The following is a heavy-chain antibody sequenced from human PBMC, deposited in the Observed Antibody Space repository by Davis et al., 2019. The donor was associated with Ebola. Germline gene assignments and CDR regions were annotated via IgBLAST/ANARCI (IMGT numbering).Heavy chain of an antibody. J-gene: IGHJ5*02. D-gene: IGHD2-8*01. CDR3: ARGLVRPPYCTNGVCYRSGFDP. Sequence: PSETLSLTCAVYGGSFSGYYWSWIRQPPGKGLEWIGEINHSGSTNYNPSLKSRVTISVDTSKNQFSLKLSSVTAADTAVYYCARGLVRPPYCTNGVCYRSGFDPWGQGTLVTVSS. CDR1: GGSFSGYY. CDR2: INHSGST. V-gene: IGHV4-34*01.